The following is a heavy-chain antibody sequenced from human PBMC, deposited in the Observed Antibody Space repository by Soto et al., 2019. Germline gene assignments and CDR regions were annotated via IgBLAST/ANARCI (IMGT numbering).Heavy chain of an antibody. CDR1: RGSFSCYS. CDR3: ARLYMAICGVVTRYWFDP. D-gene: IGHD3-3*01. V-gene: IGHV1-69*13. CDR2: IIPIFGTA. J-gene: IGHJ5*02. Sequence: VKVPCNPSRGSFSCYSMRWVREAPGQRLEWMGGIIPIFGTANYAQKFQGRVTITADESTSTAYMELSSLRSEDTAVYYCARLYMAICGVVTRYWFDPWGQGTLVTGCS.